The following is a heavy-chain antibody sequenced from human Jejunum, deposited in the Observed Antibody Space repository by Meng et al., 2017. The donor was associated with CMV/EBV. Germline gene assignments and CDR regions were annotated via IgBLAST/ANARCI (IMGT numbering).Heavy chain of an antibody. CDR3: TNNVGEWLLWFAP. CDR2: ISSGGERI. J-gene: IGHJ5*02. V-gene: IGHV3-48*03. Sequence: VRQAPRKGVEWLSYISSGGERIYYADSVKGRFTVSRDNTKNLLYLQMSSVRAEDTALYYCTNNVGEWLLWFAPWGQGTQVTVSS. D-gene: IGHD3-16*01.